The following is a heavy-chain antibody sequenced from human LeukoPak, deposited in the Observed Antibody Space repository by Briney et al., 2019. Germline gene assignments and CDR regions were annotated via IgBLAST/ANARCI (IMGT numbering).Heavy chain of an antibody. Sequence: GGSLRLSCAASGFTFSSNYMSWVRQAPGKGLEWVSVIYSGGSTYYADSVKGRFTISRDNSKNTLYLQMNSLRAEDTAVYYCARVDIAAARTFDYWGQGTLVTVSS. D-gene: IGHD6-13*01. J-gene: IGHJ4*02. V-gene: IGHV3-53*01. CDR2: IYSGGST. CDR3: ARVDIAAARTFDY. CDR1: GFTFSSNY.